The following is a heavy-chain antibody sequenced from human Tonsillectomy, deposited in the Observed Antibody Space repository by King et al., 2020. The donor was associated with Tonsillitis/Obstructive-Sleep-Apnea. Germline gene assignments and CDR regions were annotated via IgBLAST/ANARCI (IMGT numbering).Heavy chain of an antibody. Sequence: VQLVESGGGLVKPGGSLRLSCAASGFTFSTYSMNWVRQTPGKGLEWVSSISSRSNYIEYADSVKGRFTSSRDNAKRSLYLQMNSLRADDTAVYYCARAPQDRSFVDYWGRGTLVTVSS. V-gene: IGHV3-21*01. CDR1: GFTFSTYS. CDR2: ISSRSNYI. D-gene: IGHD2/OR15-2a*01. CDR3: ARAPQDRSFVDY. J-gene: IGHJ4*02.